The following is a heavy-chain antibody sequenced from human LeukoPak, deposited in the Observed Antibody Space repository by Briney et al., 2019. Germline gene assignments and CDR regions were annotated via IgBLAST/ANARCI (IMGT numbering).Heavy chain of an antibody. V-gene: IGHV4-34*01. CDR3: ARLLAV. CDR1: GGSFSGYY. CDR2: INHSGST. Sequence: PSGTLSLTCAVYGGSFSGYYWSWIRQPPGKGLEWIGEINHSGSTNYNPSLKSRVTISVDTSKNQFSLKLSSVTAADTAVYYCARLLAVWGQGTLVTVSS. J-gene: IGHJ4*02. D-gene: IGHD6-19*01.